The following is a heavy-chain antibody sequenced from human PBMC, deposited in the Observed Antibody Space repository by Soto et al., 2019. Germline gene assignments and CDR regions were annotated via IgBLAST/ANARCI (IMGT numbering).Heavy chain of an antibody. CDR3: ARGEIAAAGTNYYYYGMDV. CDR2: INHSGST. CDR1: GGSFSGYY. D-gene: IGHD6-13*01. V-gene: IGHV4-34*01. Sequence: SETLSLTCAVYGGSFSGYYWSWIRQPPGKGLEWIGEINHSGSTNYNPSLKSRVTISVDTSKNQFSLKLSSVTAADTAVYYCARGEIAAAGTNYYYYGMDVWGQGTTVTSP. J-gene: IGHJ6*02.